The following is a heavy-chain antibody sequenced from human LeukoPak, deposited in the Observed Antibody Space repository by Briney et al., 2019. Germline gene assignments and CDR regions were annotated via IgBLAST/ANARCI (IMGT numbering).Heavy chain of an antibody. J-gene: IGHJ1*01. CDR2: IYNSGHT. CDR3: ARAAVTTSRYFQH. V-gene: IGHV4-59*01. D-gene: IGHD4-17*01. Sequence: PSETLSLTSTVSGGSISNYYWSWIRQPPGKGLEWIGYIYNSGHTNYNPSLKSRVTISEDTSKNQLSLKLSSVTAADTAVYYCARAAVTTSRYFQHWGQGTLVTVSS. CDR1: GGSISNYY.